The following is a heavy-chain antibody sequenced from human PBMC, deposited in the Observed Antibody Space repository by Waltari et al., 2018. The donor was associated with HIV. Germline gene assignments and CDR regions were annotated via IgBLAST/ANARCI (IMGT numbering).Heavy chain of an antibody. J-gene: IGHJ5*02. CDR3: ARQQYCSGGSCPYNWFDP. CDR2: IYYSGCT. D-gene: IGHD2-15*01. V-gene: IGHV4-39*01. Sequence: QLQLQESGPGLVKPSETLSLTCTVSGGSISSSSYYWGWIRQPPGKGLGWIGSIYYSGCTYYNPSLKSRVTISVDTSKNQFSLKLSSVTAADTAVYYCARQQYCSGGSCPYNWFDPWGQGTLVTVSS. CDR1: GGSISSSSYY.